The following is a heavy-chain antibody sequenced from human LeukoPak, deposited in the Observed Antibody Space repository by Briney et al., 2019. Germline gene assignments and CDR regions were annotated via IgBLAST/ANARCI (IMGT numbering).Heavy chain of an antibody. Sequence: PSETLSLTCAVSGYPSPMISTGGGIRQSPGKGLEWIGSIYHSGITHYNPSLKSRVTISVDTSNNKFSLRLSSVTAADTAVYYCARDVGRRSGYSYWGQGTPVTVSS. CDR1: GYPSPMIST. CDR3: ARDVGRRSGYSY. D-gene: IGHD5-18*01. J-gene: IGHJ4*02. CDR2: IYHSGIT. V-gene: IGHV4-38-2*02.